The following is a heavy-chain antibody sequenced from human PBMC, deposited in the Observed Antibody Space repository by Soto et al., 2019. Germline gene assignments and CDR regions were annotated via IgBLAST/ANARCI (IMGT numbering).Heavy chain of an antibody. V-gene: IGHV3-15*01. CDR1: GFTFSNAW. CDR3: TTDRFIAARPTSTRMSLDP. D-gene: IGHD6-6*01. J-gene: IGHJ5*02. Sequence: EVQLVESGGGLVKPGGSLRLSCAASGFTFSNAWMSWVRQAPGKGLEWVGHIKSKTDGGTTDYAAPVKGRFTISRDDSKNTLYLQMNRLKTEDTAVYYCTTDRFIAARPTSTRMSLDPWGQGTLVTVSS. CDR2: IKSKTDGGTT.